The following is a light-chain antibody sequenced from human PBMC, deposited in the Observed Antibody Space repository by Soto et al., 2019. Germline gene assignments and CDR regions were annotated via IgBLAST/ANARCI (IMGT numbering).Light chain of an antibody. CDR3: QQRTHWHLP. CDR2: DAS. J-gene: IGKJ4*02. V-gene: IGKV3-11*01. CDR1: RSVGRS. Sequence: ETVLTQSPATLSLSPGERATLSCRASRSVGRSLAWYQQKPGQAPRLLIYDASNRVTGIPARFSGSGSGTDFTLSISSLEPEDFAIYYCQQRTHWHLPFGGTTTVEIK.